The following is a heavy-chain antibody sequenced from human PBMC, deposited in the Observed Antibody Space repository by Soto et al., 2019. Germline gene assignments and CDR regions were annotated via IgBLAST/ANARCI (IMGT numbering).Heavy chain of an antibody. CDR2: ASARNSNT. Sequence: EVQLLESGGGLVQPGGSLRLSCTASGFTFSSHVMSWVRQAPGKGLEWVSAASARNSNTYYADSVKGRFTISRDNSKSTVYMQLCSLGVEDKAVYHCAKDETRRGSRGYSGSWYARFEPWGQGTLVVVSS. D-gene: IGHD6-13*01. CDR3: AKDETRRGSRGYSGSWYARFEP. CDR1: GFTFSSHV. V-gene: IGHV3-23*01. J-gene: IGHJ5*02.